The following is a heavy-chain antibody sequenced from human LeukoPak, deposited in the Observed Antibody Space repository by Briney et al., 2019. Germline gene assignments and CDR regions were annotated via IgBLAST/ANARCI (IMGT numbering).Heavy chain of an antibody. J-gene: IGHJ3*02. CDR1: GFTFSSYS. V-gene: IGHV3-21*01. Sequence: GGSLRLSRAASGFTFSSYSMNWVRQAPGKGLEWVSSISSSNNYIYYADSVKGRFTISRDNAKNSLYLQMSSLRAEDTAVYYCARDPNGVVATIGDAFDIWGQGTMVTVSS. CDR3: ARDPNGVVATIGDAFDI. D-gene: IGHD5-12*01. CDR2: ISSSNNYI.